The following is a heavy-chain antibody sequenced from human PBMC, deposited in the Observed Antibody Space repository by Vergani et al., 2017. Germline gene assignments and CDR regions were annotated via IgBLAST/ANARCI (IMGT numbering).Heavy chain of an antibody. CDR1: GGSLSGYY. CDR3: ARSIVSRNAPDYVDN. D-gene: IGHD1-14*01. Sequence: QVQLQESGPGLVRPSETLSLTCTVSGGSLSGYYWNWIRQTPGEGLEWIGYVEDSGYFNYNPSLKTRVSMSSDTSNNQFSLMLSSVTVADTAVYYCARSIVSRNAPDYVDNWGQGTLVTVSS. CDR2: VEDSGYF. V-gene: IGHV4-59*01. J-gene: IGHJ4*02.